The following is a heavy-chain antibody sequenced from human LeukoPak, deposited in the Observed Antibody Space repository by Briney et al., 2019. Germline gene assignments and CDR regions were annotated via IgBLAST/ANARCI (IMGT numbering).Heavy chain of an antibody. D-gene: IGHD4-17*01. CDR1: GFTFSSYA. Sequence: GGSLRLSCAASGFTFSSYAMSWVRQAPGKGLEWVSGISGSGGDTYYADSVKGRFTISRDNSKNRVYLHMNSLRAEDTAVYYCAKESTVTPGNVNWFDPWGQGTLVTVSS. CDR3: AKESTVTPGNVNWFDP. CDR2: ISGSGGDT. V-gene: IGHV3-23*01. J-gene: IGHJ5*02.